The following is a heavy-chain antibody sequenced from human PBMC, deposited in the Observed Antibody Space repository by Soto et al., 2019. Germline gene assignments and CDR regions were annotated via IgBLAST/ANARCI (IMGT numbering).Heavy chain of an antibody. J-gene: IGHJ5*02. CDR2: IYHRGTA. D-gene: IGHD6-19*01. CDR3: VAMAGMWPTVFWFDP. Sequence: PSETLSLTCNFSCVSININKWWSWVRQPPGKGPEWIGEIYHRGTANYNPSLKSRVTMSLDKSKNQFSLNLTSVTAADTAVYYCVAMAGMWPTVFWFDPWGQGTLVTVSS. CDR1: CVSININKW. V-gene: IGHV4-4*02.